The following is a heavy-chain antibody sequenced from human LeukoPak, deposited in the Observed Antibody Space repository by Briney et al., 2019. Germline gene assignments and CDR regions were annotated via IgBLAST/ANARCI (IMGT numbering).Heavy chain of an antibody. D-gene: IGHD3-10*01. CDR1: GFTFSSYA. CDR2: ISGSGGST. V-gene: IGHV3-23*01. Sequence: GGSLRLSCAASGFTFSSYAMSWVRQAPGKGLEWVSAISGSGGSTYYADSVKGRFTISRDNSKNTLYLQMNSLRAEDTAVYYCAKSSRYYGSGSYYRTLYYYYYGMDVWGQGTTVTVSS. CDR3: AKSSRYYGSGSYYRTLYYYYYGMDV. J-gene: IGHJ6*02.